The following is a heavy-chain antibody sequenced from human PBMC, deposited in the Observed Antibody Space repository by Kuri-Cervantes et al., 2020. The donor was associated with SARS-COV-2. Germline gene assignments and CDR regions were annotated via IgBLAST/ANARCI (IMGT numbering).Heavy chain of an antibody. V-gene: IGHV3-23*01. D-gene: IGHD3-10*01. CDR3: ARHHPKYGSRSYTNDAFDV. J-gene: IGHJ3*01. Sequence: GGSLRLSCVASGFTFSAYTLNWVRQAPGKGLEWVSSMSAGGASTFYADSVKGRFTISRDSVRNILYLQMSSLRPEDSALYYCARHHPKYGSRSYTNDAFDVWGQGTMVTVSS. CDR2: MSAGGAST. CDR1: GFTFSAYT.